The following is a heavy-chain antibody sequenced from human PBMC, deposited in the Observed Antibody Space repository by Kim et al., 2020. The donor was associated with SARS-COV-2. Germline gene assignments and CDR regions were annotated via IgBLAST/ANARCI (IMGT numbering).Heavy chain of an antibody. V-gene: IGHV3-74*01. CDR3: TSLLS. CDR2: INGDGSST. Sequence: GGSLRLSCAASGFTFSSYWMHWVRQPPGKGLVWVSHINGDGSSTSYADSVKGRFTISRDNAKNTLYLQMNSLRAEDTAVYYCTSLLSWGQGTLATVSS. J-gene: IGHJ4*02. CDR1: GFTFSSYW.